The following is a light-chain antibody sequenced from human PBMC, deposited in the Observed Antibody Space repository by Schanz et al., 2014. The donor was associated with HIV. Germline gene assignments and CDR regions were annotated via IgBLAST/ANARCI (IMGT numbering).Light chain of an antibody. V-gene: IGKV1-39*01. J-gene: IGKJ2*01. Sequence: DIQMTQSPSSLSASVGDTVTITCRASQGIGNELGWYQQKPGKAPKRLIYAASFLQSEVPSRFSGSGSGTDFTLTINNLQPEDFATYYCQQSYSTPPTFGQGTKLEIK. CDR2: AAS. CDR1: QGIGNE. CDR3: QQSYSTPPT.